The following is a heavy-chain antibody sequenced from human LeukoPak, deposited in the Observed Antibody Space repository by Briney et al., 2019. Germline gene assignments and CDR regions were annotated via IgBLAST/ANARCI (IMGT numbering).Heavy chain of an antibody. D-gene: IGHD3-10*01. CDR1: GGSISSYY. CDR2: IYYSGST. J-gene: IGHJ5*02. V-gene: IGHV4-59*01. Sequence: TSETLSLTCAVSGGSISSYYWSWIRQPPGKGLERIGYIYYSGSTNYNPSLKSRVTISVDTSKNQFSLKLSSVTAADTAVYYCARDRGGRFDPWGQGTLVTVSS. CDR3: ARDRGGRFDP.